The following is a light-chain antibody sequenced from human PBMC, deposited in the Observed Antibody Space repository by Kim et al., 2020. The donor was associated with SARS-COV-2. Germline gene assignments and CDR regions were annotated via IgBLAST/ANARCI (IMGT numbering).Light chain of an antibody. V-gene: IGLV6-57*03. Sequence: GNTRTISCTRSRGSIDDNYVQWYQQRPGGVPTTVIYEDDKRPSGVSDRFSGSIDNSSNSASLTISGLKTEDEADYYCQSYNRSNVVFGGGTQLTVL. CDR1: RGSIDDNY. J-gene: IGLJ2*01. CDR3: QSYNRSNVV. CDR2: EDD.